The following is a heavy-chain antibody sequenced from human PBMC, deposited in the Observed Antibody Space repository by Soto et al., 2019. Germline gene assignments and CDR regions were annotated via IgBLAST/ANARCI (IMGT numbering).Heavy chain of an antibody. CDR3: ARDRELYSSGWYGWWYFDL. CDR2: LNPNNGGT. D-gene: IGHD6-19*01. V-gene: IGHV1-2*02. Sequence: QVQLVQSGAEVKKPGASVKVSCKASGYTFTGYYMHWVRQAPGQGLEWMGWLNPNNGGTNYAQKFQGRVTMTRDTSVSTAYMELRRLTSDDTAVYYCARDRELYSSGWYGWWYFDLWGRGTLVTVSS. J-gene: IGHJ2*01. CDR1: GYTFTGYY.